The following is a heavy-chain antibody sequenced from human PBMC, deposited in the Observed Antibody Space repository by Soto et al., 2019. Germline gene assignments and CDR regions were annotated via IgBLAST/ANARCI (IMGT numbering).Heavy chain of an antibody. V-gene: IGHV4-31*03. D-gene: IGHD2-15*01. J-gene: IGHJ4*02. CDR3: ARDYMAVVD. CDR1: GSSISSGSYY. Sequence: QVQLQESGPGLVKPSQTLSLTCTVSGSSISSGSYYWSWIRQHPGKGLEWIGYIYHSGSTSYNPSIESRAPISPDTSKNQFSLTLSSVTAADTAVYYCARDYMAVVDWGQGTLVTVSS. CDR2: IYHSGST.